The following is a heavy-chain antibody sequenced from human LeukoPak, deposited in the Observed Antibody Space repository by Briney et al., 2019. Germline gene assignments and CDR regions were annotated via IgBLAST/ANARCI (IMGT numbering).Heavy chain of an antibody. D-gene: IGHD3-3*01. CDR1: GFTFSIHE. CDR3: ASSFLILHY. J-gene: IGHJ4*02. V-gene: IGHV3-48*03. Sequence: PGGSLRLSCAASGFTFSIHEINWVRQAPGKGLEWVSYISSSGTTIYYADSVKGRFTISRENAKNAVYLQMNSLRAEDTAVYYCASSFLILHYWGQGPLVIVSS. CDR2: ISSSGTTI.